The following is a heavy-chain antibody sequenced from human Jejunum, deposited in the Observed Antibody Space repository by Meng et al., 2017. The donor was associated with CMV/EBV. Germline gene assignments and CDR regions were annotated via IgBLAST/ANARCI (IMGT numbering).Heavy chain of an antibody. CDR1: GGSFRGYC. D-gene: IGHD6-13*01. V-gene: IGHV4-34*01. CDR2: INHSETA. J-gene: IGHJ4*02. Sequence: FAFNGGSFRGYCWTWIRQPPGKGLEWIGEINHSETADYNPSLKGRVTISVDTSKNQFSLTLRSVTAADTAVYYCARGDQGKQLILYYWGQGTLVTVSS. CDR3: ARGDQGKQLILYY.